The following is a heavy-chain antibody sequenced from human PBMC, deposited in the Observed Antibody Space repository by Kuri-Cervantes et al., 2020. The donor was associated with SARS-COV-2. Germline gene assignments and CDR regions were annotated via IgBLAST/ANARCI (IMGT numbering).Heavy chain of an antibody. Sequence: GESLKISCAASGFTFSSYAMHWVRQAPGKGLEWVAVISYDGSNKYYADSVKGRFTISRDNSKNTLYLQMNSLRAEDTAVYYCAKAANWPGYTFDYWGQGTLVTVSS. J-gene: IGHJ4*02. D-gene: IGHD3-16*02. CDR2: ISYDGSNK. CDR1: GFTFSSYA. V-gene: IGHV3-30*07. CDR3: AKAANWPGYTFDY.